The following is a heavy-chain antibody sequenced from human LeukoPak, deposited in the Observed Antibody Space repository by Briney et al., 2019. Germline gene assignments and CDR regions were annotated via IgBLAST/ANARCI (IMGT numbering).Heavy chain of an antibody. V-gene: IGHV3-9*01. D-gene: IGHD3-22*01. CDR2: ISWNSGSM. J-gene: IGHJ4*02. CDR1: GFTFDDYA. CDR3: AKDTGYYYDSSNYWV. Sequence: PGGSLRLSCAASGFTFDDYAMHWVRQAPGKGLEWVSGISWNSGSMGYADSVKGRFTISRDNAKNSLYLQMNSLRAEDTALYYCAKDTGYYYDSSNYWVWGQGTLVTVSS.